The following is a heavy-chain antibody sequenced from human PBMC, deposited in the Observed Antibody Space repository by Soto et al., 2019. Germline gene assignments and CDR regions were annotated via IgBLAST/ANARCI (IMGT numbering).Heavy chain of an antibody. CDR3: SAYCSSSYCSAFRNGFAI. J-gene: IGHJ3*02. Sequence: QVQLVQSGAEVKKPGASVRVSCKASGYTFTSYGLNWVRQATGQGLEWMGWMNPNSGDTGYAQKFQGRVNMTRNTSISTAYMELSSLKSEDTAVYYCSAYCSSSYCSAFRNGFAIWGQGTMVTVSS. V-gene: IGHV1-8*01. D-gene: IGHD2-2*01. CDR2: MNPNSGDT. CDR1: GYTFTSYG.